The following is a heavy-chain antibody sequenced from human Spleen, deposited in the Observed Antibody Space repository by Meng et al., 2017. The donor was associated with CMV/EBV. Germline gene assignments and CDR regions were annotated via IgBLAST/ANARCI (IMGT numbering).Heavy chain of an antibody. J-gene: IGHJ6*02. Sequence: ASVKVSCKASGYTFTGYYMHWVRQAPGQGLEWMGWINPNSGGTNYAQKFQGRVTMTRDTSISTAYMELSRLRSDDTAVYYCARDRQSRSGTYDFWSGYSYYYYGMDVWGQGTTVTVS. V-gene: IGHV1-2*02. CDR2: INPNSGGT. D-gene: IGHD3-3*01. CDR3: ARDRQSRSGTYDFWSGYSYYYYGMDV. CDR1: GYTFTGYY.